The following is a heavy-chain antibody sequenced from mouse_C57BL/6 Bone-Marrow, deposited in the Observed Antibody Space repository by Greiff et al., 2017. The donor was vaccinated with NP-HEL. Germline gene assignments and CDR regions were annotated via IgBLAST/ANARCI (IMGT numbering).Heavy chain of an antibody. CDR1: GFTFSSYA. V-gene: IGHV5-4*01. D-gene: IGHD2-3*01. J-gene: IGHJ1*03. CDR3: ARDGVYDGYLYWYFDV. Sequence: QLVESGGGLVKPGGSLKLSCAASGFTFSSYAMSWVRQTPEKRLEWVATISDGGSYTYYPDNVKGRFTISRDNAKNNLYLQMSHLKSEDTAMYYCARDGVYDGYLYWYFDVWGTGTTVTVSS. CDR2: ISDGGSYT.